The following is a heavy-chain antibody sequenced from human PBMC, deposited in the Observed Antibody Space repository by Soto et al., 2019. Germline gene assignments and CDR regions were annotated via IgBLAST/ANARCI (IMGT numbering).Heavy chain of an antibody. D-gene: IGHD1-26*01. CDR2: ISYDGSNK. CDR1: GFTFSSYA. V-gene: IGHV3-30-3*01. Sequence: GGSLRLSCAASGFTFSSYAMHWVRQAPGKGLEWVAVISYDGSNKYYADSVKGRFTISRDNSKNTLYLQMNSLRAEDTAVYYCARVSRGSPVVYWGQGSLVTVSS. J-gene: IGHJ4*02. CDR3: ARVSRGSPVVY.